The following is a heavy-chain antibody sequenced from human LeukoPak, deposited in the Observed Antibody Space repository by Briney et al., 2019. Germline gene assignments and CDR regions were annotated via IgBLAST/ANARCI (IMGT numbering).Heavy chain of an antibody. Sequence: SETLSLTCTVSGGSISSSSYYWGWIRQPPGKGLEWIGSIYYSGSTYYNPSLKSRVTISVDTSKNQFSLKLSSVTAADTAVYYCARYSSSWYPPGFDYWGQGTLVTVSS. CDR2: IYYSGST. J-gene: IGHJ4*02. CDR1: GGSISSSSYY. D-gene: IGHD6-13*01. CDR3: ARYSSSWYPPGFDY. V-gene: IGHV4-39*07.